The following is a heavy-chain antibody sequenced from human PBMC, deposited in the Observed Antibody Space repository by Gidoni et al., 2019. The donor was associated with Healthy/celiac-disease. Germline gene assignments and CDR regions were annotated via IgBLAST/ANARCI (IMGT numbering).Heavy chain of an antibody. V-gene: IGHV1-2*02. D-gene: IGHD5-12*01. Sequence: QVQLVQSGAEVKKPGASVKVSCKASGYTFTGYYMHWVRQAPGQGLEWMGWINPNSGGTNYAQKFQGRVTMTRDTSISTAYMELSRLRSDDTAVYYCARERGRYSGYGPSGLDYWGQGTLVTVSS. CDR2: INPNSGGT. CDR1: GYTFTGYY. CDR3: ARERGRYSGYGPSGLDY. J-gene: IGHJ4*02.